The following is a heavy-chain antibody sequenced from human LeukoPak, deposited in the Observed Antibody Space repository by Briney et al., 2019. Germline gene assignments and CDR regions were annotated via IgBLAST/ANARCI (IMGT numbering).Heavy chain of an antibody. CDR3: ARLPTSSWYNGYYAIDV. CDR1: GYSFSNYW. CDR2: IYLGDSDS. J-gene: IGHJ6*02. D-gene: IGHD6-13*01. Sequence: GESLQISCQGSGYSFSNYWIGWVRQMPGKGLEWMGIIYLGDSDSRYSPSFQGQVSISADKSINTAYLQWSSLKASDTAIYYCARLPTSSWYNGYYAIDVWGQGTTVTVSS. V-gene: IGHV5-51*01.